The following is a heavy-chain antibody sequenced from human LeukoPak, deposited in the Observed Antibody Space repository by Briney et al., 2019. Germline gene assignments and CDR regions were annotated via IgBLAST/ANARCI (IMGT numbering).Heavy chain of an antibody. V-gene: IGHV4-31*03. CDR2: IYYSGST. Sequence: ASQTLSLTCTVSGGSISSGGYYWSWIRQHPGKGLEWIGYIYYSGSTYYNPSLKSRVTISVDTSKNQFSLKLSSVTAAETAVYYCARDSVVVVASNYYYYYMDVLGKGTTVTVSS. J-gene: IGHJ6*03. CDR1: GGSISSGGYY. D-gene: IGHD2-15*01. CDR3: ARDSVVVVASNYYYYYMDV.